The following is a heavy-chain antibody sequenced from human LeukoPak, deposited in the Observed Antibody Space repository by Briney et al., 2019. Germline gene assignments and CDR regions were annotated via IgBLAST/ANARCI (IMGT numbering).Heavy chain of an antibody. J-gene: IGHJ5*02. CDR2: IYTSGST. CDR1: GGPISNYY. V-gene: IGHV4-4*07. Sequence: KPSETLSLTCTISGGPISNYYWSWIRQPAGRGLEWIGRIYTSGSTNYNPSLKSRVTMSVDTSKNHFSLKVYSVTAADTAVYYCARDLGRFDPWGQGTLVTVSS. CDR3: ARDLGRFDP.